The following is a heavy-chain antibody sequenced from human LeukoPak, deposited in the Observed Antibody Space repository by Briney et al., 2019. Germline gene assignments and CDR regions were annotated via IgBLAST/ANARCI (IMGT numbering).Heavy chain of an antibody. CDR2: IYHSGST. D-gene: IGHD3-10*01. J-gene: IGHJ4*02. Sequence: TLSLTCAVSGGSISSGGYSWSWIRQPPGKGVEWIGYIYHSGSTYYNPSLKSRVTISVDRSKNQFSLKLSSVTAADTAVYYCARARQFTMVRGVITYYFDYWGQGTLVTVSS. V-gene: IGHV4-30-2*01. CDR3: ARARQFTMVRGVITYYFDY. CDR1: GGSISSGGYS.